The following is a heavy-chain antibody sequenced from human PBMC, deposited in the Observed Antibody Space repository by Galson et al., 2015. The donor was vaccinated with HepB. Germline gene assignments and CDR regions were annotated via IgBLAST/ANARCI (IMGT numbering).Heavy chain of an antibody. Sequence: SLRLSCAASGFTFSGSGIHWVRLASGKELEWVGRIRNRANNYATAYAASVRGRFTVSRDDSKNTAYLQMNSLKTEDTAVYYCTRPGYGSSWFLDYSHGMDIWGQGTTVIVS. J-gene: IGHJ6*02. D-gene: IGHD6-13*01. CDR2: IRNRANNYAT. CDR3: TRPGYGSSWFLDYSHGMDI. CDR1: GFTFSGSG. V-gene: IGHV3-73*01.